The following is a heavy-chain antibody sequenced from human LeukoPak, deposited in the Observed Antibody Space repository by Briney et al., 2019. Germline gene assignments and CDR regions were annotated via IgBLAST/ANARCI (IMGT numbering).Heavy chain of an antibody. V-gene: IGHV4-39*01. CDR2: GFYSGSA. CDR1: GGSISGSSYY. Sequence: PSETLSLTCTVSGGSISGSSYYSAWIRQPPGKGLEWIGSGFYSGSAYYNPSLKSRVTISVDTSKNQFSLNLSSVTAADTAVYYCARLRGAMTPVTSDFDYWGQGTLVTVSS. CDR3: ARLRGAMTPVTSDFDY. J-gene: IGHJ4*02. D-gene: IGHD4-17*01.